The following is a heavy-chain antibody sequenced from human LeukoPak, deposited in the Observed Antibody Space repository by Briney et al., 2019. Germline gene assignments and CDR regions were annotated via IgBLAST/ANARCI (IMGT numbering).Heavy chain of an antibody. J-gene: IGHJ4*02. D-gene: IGHD1-1*01. V-gene: IGHV3-23*01. CDR1: GFTFSSYA. CDR2: ISHAGGST. CDR3: AKASYRGSYSAKPLDY. Sequence: GGSLRLSCAASGFTFSSYAMSWVRQAPGKGLEWVSSISHAGGSTFYADSLKGRFTISRDNSKNTLSLQMNSLRVEDTAVYYCAKASYRGSYSAKPLDYWGQGTLVTVSS.